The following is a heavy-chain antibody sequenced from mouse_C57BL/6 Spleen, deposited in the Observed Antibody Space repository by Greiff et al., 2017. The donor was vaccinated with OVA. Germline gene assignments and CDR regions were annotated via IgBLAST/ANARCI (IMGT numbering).Heavy chain of an antibody. V-gene: IGHV1-55*01. D-gene: IGHD2-12*01. CDR1: GYTFTSYW. CDR3: ARGEGGCYSPFAY. J-gene: IGHJ3*01. Sequence: VQLQQPGAELVKPGASVKMSCKASGYTFTSYWITWVKQRPGQGLEWIGDIYPGSGSTNYNEKFKSKATLTVDTSSSTAYMQLSSLTSEDSAVYYCARGEGGCYSPFAYWGKGTLVTASA. CDR2: IYPGSGST.